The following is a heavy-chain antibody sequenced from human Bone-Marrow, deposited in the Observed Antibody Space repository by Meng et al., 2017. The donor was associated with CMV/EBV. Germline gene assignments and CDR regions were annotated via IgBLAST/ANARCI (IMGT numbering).Heavy chain of an antibody. D-gene: IGHD2-2*02. CDR1: GFTFSSFG. J-gene: IGHJ4*02. Sequence: GESLKISCAASGFTFSSFGMHWVRQAPGEGLEWVAFIRYDGSDKYYADSVKGRFTISRDNSKNTLYLQMNSLRAEDTAVYYCAKVRYQLLYGGRYFDYWGQGTLVTFSS. CDR3: AKVRYQLLYGGRYFDY. CDR2: IRYDGSDK. V-gene: IGHV3-30*02.